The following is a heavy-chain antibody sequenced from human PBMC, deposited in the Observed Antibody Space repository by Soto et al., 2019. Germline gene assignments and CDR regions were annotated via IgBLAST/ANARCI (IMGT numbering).Heavy chain of an antibody. CDR1: GGSFSGYY. V-gene: IGHV4-34*01. J-gene: IGHJ4*02. CDR3: ARGAVAGTGLDY. CDR2: INHSGST. Sequence: QVQLQQWGAGLLKPSETLSLTCAVYGGSFSGYYWSWIRQPPGKGLEWIGEINHSGSTNYNPSLKIRVTISVDTSKNQFSLKLSSVTAADTAVYYCARGAVAGTGLDYWGQGTLVTVSS. D-gene: IGHD6-19*01.